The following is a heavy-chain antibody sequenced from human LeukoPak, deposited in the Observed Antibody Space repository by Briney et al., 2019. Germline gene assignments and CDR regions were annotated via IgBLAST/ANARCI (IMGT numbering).Heavy chain of an antibody. D-gene: IGHD3-16*01. V-gene: IGHV4-59*01. CDR2: IYYSGST. CDR1: GGSISSFY. CDR3: ARDRGGRTFDY. J-gene: IGHJ4*02. Sequence: PSETLSLTCTVAGGSISSFYWNRIRQPPGKGLEWIGYIYYSGSTYYNPSLKSRVTISVDTSKNQFSLQLSSVTAADTAVYYCARDRGGRTFDYWGQGTLVTVSS.